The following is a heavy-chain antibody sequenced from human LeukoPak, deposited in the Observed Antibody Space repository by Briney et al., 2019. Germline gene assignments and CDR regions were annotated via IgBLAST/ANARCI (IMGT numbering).Heavy chain of an antibody. J-gene: IGHJ3*02. D-gene: IGHD3-9*01. Sequence: PGGSLRLSCAASGFTFSSYSMNWVRQAPGKGLEGVSSISSSSSYIYYADSVKGRFTISRDNAKNSLYLQMNSLRAKDTAVYYCARVRDYDILTGYLYDAFDIWGQGTMVTVSS. V-gene: IGHV3-21*01. CDR3: ARVRDYDILTGYLYDAFDI. CDR1: GFTFSSYS. CDR2: ISSSSSYI.